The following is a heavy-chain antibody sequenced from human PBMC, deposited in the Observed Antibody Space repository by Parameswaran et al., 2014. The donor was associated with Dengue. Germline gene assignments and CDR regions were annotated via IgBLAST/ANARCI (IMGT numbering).Heavy chain of an antibody. CDR1: GFSFSSSA. CDR2: IGSSGTSI. V-gene: IGHV3-48*03. CDR3: AKIVSTYPWVHYYYYMDV. Sequence: QAGGSLRLSCAASGFSFSSSAMNWVRQAPGKGLEWVSYIGSSGTSIYYADSVKGRFTISRDNAKNSLYLQMHSLRAEDTAVYYCAKIVSTYPWVHYYYYMDVWGTGTTVTVSS. J-gene: IGHJ6*03. D-gene: IGHD2-15*01.